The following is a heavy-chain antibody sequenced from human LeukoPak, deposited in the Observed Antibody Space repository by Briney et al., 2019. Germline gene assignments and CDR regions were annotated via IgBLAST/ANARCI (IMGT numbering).Heavy chain of an antibody. CDR1: GFAFSSYA. J-gene: IGHJ4*02. V-gene: IGHV3-23*01. Sequence: GGSLRLSCAASGFAFSSYAMTWVRQAPGKGLEWVSGISDSGGTTYYADSVKGRFTISRDNSKNTLYLQMNSLRAEDTAVYYCAKEELFDYWGQGTLVTVSS. D-gene: IGHD1-26*01. CDR3: AKEELFDY. CDR2: ISDSGGTT.